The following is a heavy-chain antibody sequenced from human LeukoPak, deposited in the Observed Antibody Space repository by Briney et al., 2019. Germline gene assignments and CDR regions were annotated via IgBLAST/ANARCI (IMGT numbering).Heavy chain of an antibody. CDR3: ARGEQGAAIFDY. J-gene: IGHJ4*02. CDR1: GGSFSGYY. V-gene: IGHV4-34*01. D-gene: IGHD1-26*01. CDR2: INHSGST. Sequence: SETLSLTCAVYGGSFSGYYWSWIRQPPGKGLEWIGEINHSGSTNYNPSLKSRVTISVDTSKNQFSLKLSSVTAADTAVYYCARGEQGAAIFDYWGQGTLVTVSS.